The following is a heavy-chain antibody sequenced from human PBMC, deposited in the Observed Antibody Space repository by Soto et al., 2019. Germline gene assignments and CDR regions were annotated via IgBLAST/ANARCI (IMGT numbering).Heavy chain of an antibody. CDR2: ISGYSGNT. D-gene: IGHD5-18*01. V-gene: IGHV1-18*04. J-gene: IGHJ6*02. CDR3: ARSSARGSYGPDCNGMDV. CDR1: GYTFRSYG. Sequence: ASVKVSCKASGYTFRSYGIDWVRQAPGQGLGWMGWISGYSGNTNHAQKFQGRVTMTTDIFTSTAYMELRSLRSDDTAVYYCARSSARGSYGPDCNGMDVWGPGTTVTVSS.